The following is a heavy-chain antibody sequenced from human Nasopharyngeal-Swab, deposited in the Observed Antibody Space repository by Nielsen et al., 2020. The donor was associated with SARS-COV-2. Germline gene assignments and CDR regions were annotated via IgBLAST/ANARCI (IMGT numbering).Heavy chain of an antibody. Sequence: SVKVSCKASGGTFSSYAISWVRQAPGQGLEWMGRIIPILGIANYAQKFQGRVTITADKSTSTAYMELSSLRSEDTAVYYCARGNEGAAAGTGYYYYGMDVWGQGTTVHRLL. CDR2: IIPILGIA. V-gene: IGHV1-69*04. CDR3: ARGNEGAAAGTGYYYYGMDV. D-gene: IGHD6-13*01. J-gene: IGHJ6*02. CDR1: GGTFSSYA.